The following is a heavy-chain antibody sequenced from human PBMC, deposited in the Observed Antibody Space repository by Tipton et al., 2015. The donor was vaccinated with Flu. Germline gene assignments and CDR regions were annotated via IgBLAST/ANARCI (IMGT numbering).Heavy chain of an antibody. J-gene: IGHJ4*02. V-gene: IGHV3-21*06. CDR3: RFSAAEGVDY. CDR1: GFTFDSYY. CDR2: ISGSSAYK. D-gene: IGHD1-26*01. Sequence: GSLRLSCAASGFTFDSYYIVWVRQAPGKGLEWVSSISGSSAYKYYTDSVKGRFTIARDNAKNSVFLLLNNMRAEDTAVYYCRFSAAEGVDYWGQGTLATVSS.